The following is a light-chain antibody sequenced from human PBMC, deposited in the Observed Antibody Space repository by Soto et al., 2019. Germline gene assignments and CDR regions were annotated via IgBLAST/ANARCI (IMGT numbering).Light chain of an antibody. CDR1: QTVFYSSNTKNY. CDR3: QQYYTTPHT. CDR2: WAS. Sequence: DIVMTQSPDSLAVSLGERATINCKSSQTVFYSSNTKNYLAWYQQKSGQPPKLLIYWASSRESVVPDRFSGSGSGTDFTLTISSLQAEDVAVYYCQQYYTTPHTFGGGTKVEIK. J-gene: IGKJ4*01. V-gene: IGKV4-1*01.